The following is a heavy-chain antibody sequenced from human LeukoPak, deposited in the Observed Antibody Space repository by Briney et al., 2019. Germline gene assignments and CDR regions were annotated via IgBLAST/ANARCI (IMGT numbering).Heavy chain of an antibody. CDR2: IYYSGST. J-gene: IGHJ5*02. Sequence: SETLSLTCTVSSGSISSGGYYCSWIRQHPGKGLEWIGYIYYSGSTYYNPSLKSRVTISVDTSKNQFSLKLSSVTAADTAVYYCARDEGLNWFDPWGQGTLVTVSS. CDR3: ARDEGLNWFDP. CDR1: SGSISSGGYY. D-gene: IGHD3/OR15-3a*01. V-gene: IGHV4-31*03.